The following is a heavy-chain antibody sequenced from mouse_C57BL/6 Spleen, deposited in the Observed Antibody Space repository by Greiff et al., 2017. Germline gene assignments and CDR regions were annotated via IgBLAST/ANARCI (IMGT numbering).Heavy chain of an antibody. Sequence: QVQLQQSGAELVKPGASVKISCKASGYAFSSYWMNWVKQRPGKGLEWIGQIYPGDGDTNYNGKFKGKATLTADKSSSTAYMQLSSLTSEDSAVYICARKAYGSSLLSFDYWGQGTTLTVSS. CDR1: GYAFSSYW. V-gene: IGHV1-80*01. D-gene: IGHD1-1*01. CDR2: IYPGDGDT. J-gene: IGHJ2*01. CDR3: ARKAYGSSLLSFDY.